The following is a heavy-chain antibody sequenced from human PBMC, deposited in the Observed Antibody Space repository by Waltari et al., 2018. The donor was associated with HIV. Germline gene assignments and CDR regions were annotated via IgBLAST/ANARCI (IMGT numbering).Heavy chain of an antibody. J-gene: IGHJ4*02. V-gene: IGHV1-2*02. CDR3: ARTFLYCSGGTCYFDY. Sequence: QVQLVQSGAEVKKPGASVKVSCKASGYTFTGYYMHWVRQAPGQGLEWMGWINPNRGGTNYAQKFQGRVTMTRDTSISTAYMELSRLRSDDTAVYYCARTFLYCSGGTCYFDYWGQGTLVTVSS. CDR1: GYTFTGYY. D-gene: IGHD2-15*01. CDR2: INPNRGGT.